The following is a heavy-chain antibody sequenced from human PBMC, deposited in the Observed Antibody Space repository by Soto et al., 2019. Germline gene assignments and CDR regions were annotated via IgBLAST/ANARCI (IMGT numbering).Heavy chain of an antibody. J-gene: IGHJ4*02. CDR2: ISGSGGST. CDR1: GFTFSSYA. Sequence: EVQLLESGGGLVQPGGSLRLSCAASGFTFSSYAMSWVRQAPGKGLEWVSVISGSGGSTSYADSVKGRFTISRDNSKNTLYLQMNSLRAEDTAVYYCARRSSGWYFVYWCQGTLVTVSS. CDR3: ARRSSGWYFVY. D-gene: IGHD6-19*01. V-gene: IGHV3-23*01.